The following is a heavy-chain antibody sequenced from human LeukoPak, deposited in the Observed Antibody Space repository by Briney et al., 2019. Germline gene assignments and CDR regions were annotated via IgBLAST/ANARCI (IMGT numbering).Heavy chain of an antibody. J-gene: IGHJ4*02. CDR1: GYSISSGYY. CDR2: IYHSGST. V-gene: IGHV4-38-2*02. Sequence: SETLSLTCTVSGYSISSGYYWGWIRQPPGKGLEWIGSIYHSGSTYYNPSLKSRVTISVDTSKNQFSLKLSSVTAADTAVYYCARVSVDSGYDYGGPNDYWGQGTLVTVSS. D-gene: IGHD5-12*01. CDR3: ARVSVDSGYDYGGPNDY.